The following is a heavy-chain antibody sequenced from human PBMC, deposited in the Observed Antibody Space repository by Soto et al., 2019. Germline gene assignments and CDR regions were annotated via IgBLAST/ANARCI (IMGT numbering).Heavy chain of an antibody. J-gene: IGHJ4*02. CDR3: ASKAIEGYFDY. CDR2: IYYSGST. Sequence: SETLSLTCAVSGGSISSGGYYWSWIRQPPGKGLEWIGYIYYSGSTNYNPSLKSRFTISVDTSKNQFSLKLSSVTAADTAVYYCASKAIEGYFDYWGQGTLVTVSS. CDR1: GGSISSGGYY. V-gene: IGHV4-61*08.